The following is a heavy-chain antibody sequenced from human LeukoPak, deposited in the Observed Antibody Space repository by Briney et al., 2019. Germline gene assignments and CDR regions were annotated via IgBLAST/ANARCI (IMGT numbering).Heavy chain of an antibody. CDR3: ARDVTMVRGDPFDY. Sequence: GRSLRLSCAASGFTFSSYGMHWVRQAPGKGLEGVAVIWYDGSNKYYADSVKGRFTISRDNSKNTLYLQMNSLRAEDTAVYYCARDVTMVRGDPFDYWGQGTLVTVSS. D-gene: IGHD3-10*01. CDR1: GFTFSSYG. V-gene: IGHV3-33*01. J-gene: IGHJ4*02. CDR2: IWYDGSNK.